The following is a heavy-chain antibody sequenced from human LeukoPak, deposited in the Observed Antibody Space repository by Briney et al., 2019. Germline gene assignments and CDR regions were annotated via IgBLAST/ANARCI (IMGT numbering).Heavy chain of an antibody. CDR1: GGSISSRSYY. CDR2: IYYSGST. D-gene: IGHD6-6*01. J-gene: IGHJ3*02. V-gene: IGHV4-39*01. CDR3: ARLGIAARPLGAFDI. Sequence: SETLSLTCTVSGGSISSRSYYWVWMRQPPGKGLEWVGSIYYSGSTYYNASLKCRVTISVDTSKNQFSLKLSSVTAADTAVYYCARLGIAARPLGAFDIWGQGTMVTVSS.